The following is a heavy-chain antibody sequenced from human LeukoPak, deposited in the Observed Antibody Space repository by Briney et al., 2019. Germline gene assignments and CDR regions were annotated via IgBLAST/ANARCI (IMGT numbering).Heavy chain of an antibody. V-gene: IGHV1-3*04. J-gene: IGHJ4*02. CDR1: GYTFTYYA. CDR2: IDTGNGNT. D-gene: IGHD1-26*01. CDR3: ARVASYRKSDY. Sequence: GASVKVSCKTSGYTFTYYALHWVRQAPGQRLEWLGWIDTGNGNTKYSQKFQGRVTITRDTSASTAYMELSSLRSDDTAVYYCARVASYRKSDYWGQGTLVTVSS.